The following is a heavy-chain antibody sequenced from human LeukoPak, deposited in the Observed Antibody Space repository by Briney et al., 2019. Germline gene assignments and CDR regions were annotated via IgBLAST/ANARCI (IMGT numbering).Heavy chain of an antibody. V-gene: IGHV3-64D*06. J-gene: IGHJ4*02. Sequence: GGSLRLSCSASGFTFSRCAMHWVRQAPGKGLEYVSGINDNGGTTHYADSVRGRFTISRDNSKSMVFLLMTNLRPEDTAVYVCVKDLSRSWAFDHWGQGTLVTVSS. CDR3: VKDLSRSWAFDH. CDR2: INDNGGTT. D-gene: IGHD1-26*01. CDR1: GFTFSRCA.